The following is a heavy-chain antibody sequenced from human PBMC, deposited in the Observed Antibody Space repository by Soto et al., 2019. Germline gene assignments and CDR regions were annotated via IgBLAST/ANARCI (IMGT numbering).Heavy chain of an antibody. CDR1: GGSLNSGGYF. CDR3: AREVMTSVTRGWFDP. D-gene: IGHD4-17*01. Sequence: QVQLQESGPGLVRPSQTLSLTCTVSGGSLNSGGYFWSWIRQVPGKGLEWIGYVYSGDIAYYNPSLQSRVTLSHDTSKKQCSLTLTSVTAAYTAIYFCAREVMTSVTRGWFDPWGQGTLVTVSS. CDR2: VYSGDIA. J-gene: IGHJ5*02. V-gene: IGHV4-31*03.